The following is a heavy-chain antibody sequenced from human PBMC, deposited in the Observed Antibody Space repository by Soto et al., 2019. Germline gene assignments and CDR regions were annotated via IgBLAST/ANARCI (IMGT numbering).Heavy chain of an antibody. J-gene: IGHJ6*02. D-gene: IGHD2-2*01. CDR3: TRHVRSSVQVGPIVVVPAATRDYYYYGMDV. CDR2: IRSKANSYAT. CDR1: GFTFSGSA. Sequence: GGSLRLSCAASGFTFSGSAMHWVRQASGKGLEWVGRIRSKANSYATAYAASVKGRFTISRDDSKNTAYLQMNSLKTEDTAVYYCTRHVRSSVQVGPIVVVPAATRDYYYYGMDVWGQGTTVTVSS. V-gene: IGHV3-73*01.